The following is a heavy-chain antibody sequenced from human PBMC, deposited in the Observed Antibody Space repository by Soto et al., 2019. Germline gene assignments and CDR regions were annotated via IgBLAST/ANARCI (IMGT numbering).Heavy chain of an antibody. J-gene: IGHJ4*02. Sequence: GGSLRLSCAASGFTFSNAWMSWVRQAPGKGLEWVGRIKSKTDGGTTDYAAPVKGRFTISRDDSKNTLYLQMNSLKTEDTAVYYCTTDFEDGFTVTIDYWGQGTLVTVSS. CDR1: GFTFSNAW. V-gene: IGHV3-15*01. CDR2: IKSKTDGGTT. CDR3: TTDFEDGFTVTIDY. D-gene: IGHD4-17*01.